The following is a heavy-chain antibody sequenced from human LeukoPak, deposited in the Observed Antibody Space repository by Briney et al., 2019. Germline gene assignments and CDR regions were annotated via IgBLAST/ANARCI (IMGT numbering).Heavy chain of an antibody. CDR2: ITDSGNTI. Sequence: AGGSLRLSCAASGFTFSDYNMNWVRQAPGKGLEWVSYITDSGNTIHYADSVKGRFTISRDNAKNSLYLQMNSLRAEDTAVYYCARSIGLTGGGVDVWGQGTTVTVSS. CDR1: GFTFSDYN. J-gene: IGHJ6*02. D-gene: IGHD3-9*01. V-gene: IGHV3-11*01. CDR3: ARSIGLTGGGVDV.